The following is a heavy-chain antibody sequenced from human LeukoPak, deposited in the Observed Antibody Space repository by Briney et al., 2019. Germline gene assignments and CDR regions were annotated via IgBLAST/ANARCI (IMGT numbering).Heavy chain of an antibody. V-gene: IGHV3-9*01. Sequence: GGSLRLSCAASGFTFDDYAMHWVRQAPGKGLEWVSGISWNSGSIGYADSVKGRFTISRDNAKNSLYLQMNSLRVEDTALYYCAKGRITMIVVVEDAFDIWGQGTMVTVSS. CDR1: GFTFDDYA. D-gene: IGHD3-22*01. CDR3: AKGRITMIVVVEDAFDI. CDR2: ISWNSGSI. J-gene: IGHJ3*02.